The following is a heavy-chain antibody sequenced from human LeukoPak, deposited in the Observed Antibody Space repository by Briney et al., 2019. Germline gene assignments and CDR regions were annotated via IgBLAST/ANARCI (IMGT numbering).Heavy chain of an antibody. CDR3: ARQPHSGPRDLEWLFYYFDY. J-gene: IGHJ4*02. CDR1: GYSFTSYW. Sequence: GESLKISCKGSGYSFTSYWIGWVRQMPGKGLEWMGIIYPGDSDTRYSPSFQGQVTISADKSISTAYLQWSSLKASDTAMYYCARQPHSGPRDLEWLFYYFDYWGQGTLVTVSS. D-gene: IGHD3-3*01. V-gene: IGHV5-51*01. CDR2: IYPGDSDT.